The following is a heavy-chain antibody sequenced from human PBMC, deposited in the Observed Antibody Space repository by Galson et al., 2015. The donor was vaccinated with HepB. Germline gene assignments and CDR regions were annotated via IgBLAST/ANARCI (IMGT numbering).Heavy chain of an antibody. D-gene: IGHD1-1*01. V-gene: IGHV1-69*04. CDR2: IIPILGIA. J-gene: IGHJ5*02. CDR3: ARGGGTTGPWLPGQTEHAWFDP. Sequence: SVKVSCKASGGTFSSYAISWVRQAPGQWLEWMGRIIPILGIANYAQKFQGRVTITADKSTSTAYMELSSLRSEDTAVYYCARGGGTTGPWLPGQTEHAWFDPWGQGTLVTVSS. CDR1: GGTFSSYA.